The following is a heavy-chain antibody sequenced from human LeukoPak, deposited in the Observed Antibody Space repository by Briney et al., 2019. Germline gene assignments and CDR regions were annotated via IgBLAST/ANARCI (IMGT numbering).Heavy chain of an antibody. CDR1: GFTFSSYA. V-gene: IGHV3-23*01. Sequence: GGSPRLSCAASGFTFSSYAMSWVRQTPGKGLEWVSAISGSGGSTYYADSVKGRFTISRDNSKNTLYLQMNSLRAEDTAVYYCAKEGPEYSSSSWNDYYYMDVWGKGTTVTVSS. CDR2: ISGSGGST. D-gene: IGHD6-6*01. J-gene: IGHJ6*03. CDR3: AKEGPEYSSSSWNDYYYMDV.